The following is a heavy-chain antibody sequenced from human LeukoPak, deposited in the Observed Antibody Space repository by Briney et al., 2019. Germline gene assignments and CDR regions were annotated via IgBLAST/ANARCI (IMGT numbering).Heavy chain of an antibody. CDR2: IIPIFGTA. CDR3: ARDRGRGYYYDSSVYSDVFDY. Sequence: SVKVSCKASGGTFSSYAISWVRQAPGQGLEWMGGIIPIFGTAKYAQKFQGRVTITTDESTSTAYMELSSLRSEDTAVYYCARDRGRGYYYDSSVYSDVFDYWGQGTLVTVSS. CDR1: GGTFSSYA. J-gene: IGHJ4*02. V-gene: IGHV1-69*05. D-gene: IGHD3-22*01.